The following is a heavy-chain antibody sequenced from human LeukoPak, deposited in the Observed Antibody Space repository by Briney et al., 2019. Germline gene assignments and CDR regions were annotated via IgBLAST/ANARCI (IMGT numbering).Heavy chain of an antibody. CDR2: ISSSSSYI. V-gene: IGHV3-21*01. D-gene: IGHD3-16*02. CDR3: ASFASNLIGLDY. Sequence: GGSLRLSCAASGFTFSGYSMNWVRQDPGKGLEWVSSISSSSSYIYYADSVKGRFTISRDNAKNSLYLQMNSLRAEDTAVYYCASFASNLIGLDYWGQGTLVTVSS. J-gene: IGHJ4*02. CDR1: GFTFSGYS.